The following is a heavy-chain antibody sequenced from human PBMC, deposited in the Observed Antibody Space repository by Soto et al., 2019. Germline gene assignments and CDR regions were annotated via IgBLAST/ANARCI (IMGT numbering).Heavy chain of an antibody. CDR2: ISGSDGST. CDR3: AKESGSTSRIYYYGMDV. V-gene: IGHV3-23*01. Sequence: PGGSLRLSCAASGFTFSSYAMSWVRQAPGKGLEWVSAISGSDGSTYYADSVKGRFTISRDNSKNTLYLQMNSLRAEDTAVYYCAKESGSTSRIYYYGMDVWGQGTTVTVSS. CDR1: GFTFSSYA. D-gene: IGHD2-2*01. J-gene: IGHJ6*02.